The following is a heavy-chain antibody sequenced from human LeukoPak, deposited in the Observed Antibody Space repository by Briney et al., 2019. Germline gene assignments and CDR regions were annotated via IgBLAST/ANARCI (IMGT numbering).Heavy chain of an antibody. CDR1: GFTFSSYG. V-gene: IGHV3-30*02. D-gene: IGHD3-3*01. J-gene: IGHJ3*02. CDR2: IRYDGSNK. CDR3: ARDHGQGRRRDITIFGVVNPRSAFDI. Sequence: GGSLRLSCAASGFTFSSYGMHWVRQAPGKGLEWVAFIRYDGSNKYYADSVKGRFTISRDNSKNTLYLQMNSLRAEDTAVYYCARDHGQGRRRDITIFGVVNPRSAFDIWGQGTMVTVSS.